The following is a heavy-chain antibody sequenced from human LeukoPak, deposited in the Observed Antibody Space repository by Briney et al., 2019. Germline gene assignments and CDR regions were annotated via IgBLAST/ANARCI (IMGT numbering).Heavy chain of an antibody. Sequence: GGSLRLSCAASGFIVSSNYMSWVRQAPGKGLEWVSVISGGGITYYTDSVKGRFTISRDNSKNTLYLQMNSLRAEDTAIYYCAILTGIAAAAWGQGTLVTVSS. D-gene: IGHD6-13*01. CDR3: AILTGIAAAA. J-gene: IGHJ5*02. V-gene: IGHV3-53*01. CDR2: ISGGGIT. CDR1: GFIVSSNY.